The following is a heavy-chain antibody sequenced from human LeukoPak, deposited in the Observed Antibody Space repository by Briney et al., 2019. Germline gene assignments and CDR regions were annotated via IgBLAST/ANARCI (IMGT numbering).Heavy chain of an antibody. J-gene: IGHJ4*02. CDR3: ARDTGYRSS. Sequence: GGSLRLSCGASGFTFSSYSMNWVRQAPGKGLEWVSYISSSSSTIYYADSVKGPFTISRDNATTTQYLQMNSLRAEDTAVYYCARDTGYRSSWGQGTLVTFSS. CDR2: ISSSSSTI. V-gene: IGHV3-48*01. CDR1: GFTFSSYS. D-gene: IGHD6-13*01.